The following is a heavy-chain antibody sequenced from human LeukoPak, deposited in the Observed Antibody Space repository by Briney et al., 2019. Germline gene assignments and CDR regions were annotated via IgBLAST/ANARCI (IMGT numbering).Heavy chain of an antibody. Sequence: ASVKVSCKASGYTFTSYYMHWVRQAPGQGLEWMGIINPSGGSTSYAQKFQGRVTMTTDTSTSTAYMDLRSLRSDDTAVYYCARDLHRVVVRGVPHYYYYMDVWGKGTTVTISS. J-gene: IGHJ6*03. CDR3: ARDLHRVVVRGVPHYYYYMDV. CDR2: INPSGGST. D-gene: IGHD3-10*01. CDR1: GYTFTSYY. V-gene: IGHV1-46*01.